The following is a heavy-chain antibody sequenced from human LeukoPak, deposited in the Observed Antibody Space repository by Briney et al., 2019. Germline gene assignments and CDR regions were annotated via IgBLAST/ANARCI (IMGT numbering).Heavy chain of an antibody. D-gene: IGHD6-19*01. J-gene: IGHJ4*02. CDR1: GYSFTSYW. Sequence: GESLKISCKGSGYSFTSYWIGWVRQMPGKGLEWMGIIYPGDSDTRYSPSFQGQVTISADKSISTAYLQWSSLKASDTAMYYCARRSGMAVAGTSPLYYFDYWGQGTLVTVSS. V-gene: IGHV5-51*01. CDR3: ARRSGMAVAGTSPLYYFDY. CDR2: IYPGDSDT.